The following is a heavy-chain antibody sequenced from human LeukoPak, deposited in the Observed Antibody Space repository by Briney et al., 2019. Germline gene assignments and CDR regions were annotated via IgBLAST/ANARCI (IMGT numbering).Heavy chain of an antibody. CDR2: IHDSGSI. D-gene: IGHD2-2*01. J-gene: IGHJ6*02. V-gene: IGHV4-4*02. CDR1: GASISSNKW. Sequence: PSETLSLTCGVSGASISSNKWWHCVRQAPGKGLEWIGDIHDSGSITYNPSLTSRVTISLDKSKTQFSLNLTAVTAADTAVYFCARDRSRARGYYGLDVWGQGTTVTVSS. CDR3: ARDRSRARGYYGLDV.